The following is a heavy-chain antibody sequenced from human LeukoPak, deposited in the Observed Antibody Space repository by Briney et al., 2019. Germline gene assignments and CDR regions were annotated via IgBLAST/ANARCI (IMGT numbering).Heavy chain of an antibody. Sequence: PGRSLRLSCAASGFTFDDYAMHWVRQAPGKGLEWVSGISWNSGRIGYADSVKGRFTISRDNAKNSLNLQMNSLRAEDTALYYCAKAGIAVAGTEWHLDLWGRGTLVTVSS. V-gene: IGHV3-9*01. CDR3: AKAGIAVAGTEWHLDL. J-gene: IGHJ2*01. CDR2: ISWNSGRI. D-gene: IGHD6-19*01. CDR1: GFTFDDYA.